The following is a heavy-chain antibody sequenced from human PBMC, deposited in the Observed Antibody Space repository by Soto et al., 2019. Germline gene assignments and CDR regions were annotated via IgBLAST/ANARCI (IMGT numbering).Heavy chain of an antibody. CDR2: VDHSGTT. CDR3: ASRARIRGVPDY. CDR1: SVSITSDNW. V-gene: IGHV4-4*02. Sequence: QVQLQESGPGLVKPSGTLSLTCAVSSVSITSDNWWSWVRQPPGKGLEWIGEVDHSGTTNYNPSLKSRVTQSVDKSKKHFSLKMTSVTAADTAVYYCASRARIRGVPDYWGQGTLVIVSS. D-gene: IGHD3-10*01. J-gene: IGHJ4*02.